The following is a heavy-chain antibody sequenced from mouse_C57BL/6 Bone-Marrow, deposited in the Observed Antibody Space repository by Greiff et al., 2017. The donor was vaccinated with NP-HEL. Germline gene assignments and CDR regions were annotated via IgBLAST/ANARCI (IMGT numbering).Heavy chain of an antibody. D-gene: IGHD1-1*01. V-gene: IGHV1-72*01. CDR1: GYTFTSYW. CDR3: ARGGNYYGSSFYYFDY. Sequence: QSCKASGYTFTSYWMHWVKQRPGRGLEWIGRIDPNSGGTKYNEKFKSKATLTVDKPSSTAYMQLSSLTSEDSAVYYCARGGNYYGSSFYYFDYWGQGTTLTVSS. CDR2: IDPNSGGT. J-gene: IGHJ2*01.